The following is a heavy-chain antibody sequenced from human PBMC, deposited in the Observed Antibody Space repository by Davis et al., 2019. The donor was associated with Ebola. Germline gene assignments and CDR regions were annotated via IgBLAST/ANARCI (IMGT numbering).Heavy chain of an antibody. CDR1: GFTFSNAW. Sequence: PGGSLRLSCAASGFTFSNAWMSWVRQAPGKGLEWVGRIKSKTDGGITDYAAPVKGRFNISRDDSKNRLYVQMNSLKTEDTAVYYCTTDPYFSGSYPFDYWGQGTLVTVSS. J-gene: IGHJ4*02. CDR3: TTDPYFSGSYPFDY. V-gene: IGHV3-15*01. CDR2: IKSKTDGGIT. D-gene: IGHD1-26*01.